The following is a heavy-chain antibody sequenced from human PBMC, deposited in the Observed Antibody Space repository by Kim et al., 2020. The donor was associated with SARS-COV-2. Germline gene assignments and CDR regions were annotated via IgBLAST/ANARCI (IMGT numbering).Heavy chain of an antibody. D-gene: IGHD1-26*01. Sequence: TSYAQKFQGRVTMTRDTSTSTVYMELSSLRSEDTAVYYCALGSYYGYFDHWGQGTLVTVSS. CDR2: T. J-gene: IGHJ4*02. CDR3: ALGSYYGYFDH. V-gene: IGHV1-46*01.